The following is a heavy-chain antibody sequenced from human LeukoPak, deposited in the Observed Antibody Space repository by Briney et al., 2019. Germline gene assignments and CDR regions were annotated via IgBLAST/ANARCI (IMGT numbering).Heavy chain of an antibody. J-gene: IGHJ4*02. Sequence: GGSLRLSCAACGFIFSTYSMNWVRQAPGKGLEWVSYISSSSSTIYYADSVKGRFTISRDNAKNSLYLQMNSLRDDDTAVYYCARDRGSDYWGQGTLVTVSS. V-gene: IGHV3-48*02. CDR2: ISSSSSTI. CDR3: ARDRGSDY. D-gene: IGHD3-16*01. CDR1: GFIFSTYS.